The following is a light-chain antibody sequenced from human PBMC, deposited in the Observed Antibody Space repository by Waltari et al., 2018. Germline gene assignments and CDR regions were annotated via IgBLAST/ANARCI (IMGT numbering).Light chain of an antibody. CDR3: QIWDTFTDQVV. J-gene: IGLJ2*01. CDR1: IIGSKT. V-gene: IGLV3-21*02. CDR2: DDS. Sequence: SYALTQPPSVSVAPGQTAKTSCAGDIIGSKTVHWYQHQSGQAPVMVVYDDSGRPSGVPERFSGSNSGDAATLTISRVEAGDEAAYYCQIWDTFTDQVVFGGGTKLTVL.